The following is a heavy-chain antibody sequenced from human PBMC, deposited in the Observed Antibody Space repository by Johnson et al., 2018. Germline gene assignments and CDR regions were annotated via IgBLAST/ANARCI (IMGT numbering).Heavy chain of an antibody. CDR1: GYNFTSYW. Sequence: VQLVQSGAEVKKPGESLKISCKGPGYNFTSYWIGWVRQMPGKGLEWMGIIYLGDSDTRYSPSFQGPVTISADKSISTAYLQWSSLRASDTALYYCASYRLGSYFDSFDIWGQGTMVTVSS. CDR3: ASYRLGSYFDSFDI. V-gene: IGHV5-51*03. J-gene: IGHJ3*02. CDR2: IYLGDSDT. D-gene: IGHD1-26*01.